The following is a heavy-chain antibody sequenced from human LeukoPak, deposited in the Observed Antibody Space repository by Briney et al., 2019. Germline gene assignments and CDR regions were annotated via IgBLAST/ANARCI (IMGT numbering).Heavy chain of an antibody. V-gene: IGHV3-15*01. J-gene: IGHJ4*02. CDR2: VKSQTDGGTT. D-gene: IGHD3-9*01. CDR1: GFTFSNAW. Sequence: PGGSLRLSCAAFGFTFSNAWMSWVRQAPGKGLEWVGRVKSQTDGGTTDYAAPVKGRFTISRDDSKKTLYLQMNSLKTEDTAVYYCTTDGSRYYHLLAGYSYFDYWGQGTLVTVSS. CDR3: TTDGSRYYHLLAGYSYFDY.